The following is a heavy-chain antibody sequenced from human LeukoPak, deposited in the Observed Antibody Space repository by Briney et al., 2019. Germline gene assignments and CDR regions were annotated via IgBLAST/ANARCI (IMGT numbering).Heavy chain of an antibody. J-gene: IGHJ4*02. Sequence: GGSLRLSCAASGFTFSSYAMHWVRQAPGKGLEWVAVISYDGSNKYYADSVKGRFTISRDNSKNTLYLQMNSLRAEDTAVYYCARDPCGDYEDRIFDYWGQGTLVTVSS. CDR3: ARDPCGDYEDRIFDY. CDR1: GFTFSSYA. CDR2: ISYDGSNK. D-gene: IGHD4-17*01. V-gene: IGHV3-30-3*01.